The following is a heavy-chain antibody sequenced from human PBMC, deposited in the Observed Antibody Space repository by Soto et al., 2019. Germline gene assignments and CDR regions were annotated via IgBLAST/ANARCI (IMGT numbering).Heavy chain of an antibody. Sequence: GASVKVSCKASGGTFSSYAISWVRQAPGQGLEWMGGIIPIFGTANYAQKFQGRVTITADESTSTAYMELSSLRSEDTAVYYCASEGYGSGSYSYYFDYWGQGTLVTVSS. CDR2: IIPIFGTA. D-gene: IGHD3-10*01. CDR1: GGTFSSYA. CDR3: ASEGYGSGSYSYYFDY. V-gene: IGHV1-69*13. J-gene: IGHJ4*02.